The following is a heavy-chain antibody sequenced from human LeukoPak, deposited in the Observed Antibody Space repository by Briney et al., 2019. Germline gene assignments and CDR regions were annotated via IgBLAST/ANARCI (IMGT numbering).Heavy chain of an antibody. CDR1: GGTFSSYA. CDR3: ARGAVAYCGGDCYPRYYYYYGMDV. CDR2: IIPIFGTA. V-gene: IGHV1-69*13. J-gene: IGHJ6*04. D-gene: IGHD2-21*02. Sequence: SVKVSCKASGGTFSSYAISWVRQAPGQGLEWMGGIIPIFGTANYAQKFQGRVTITADESTSTAYMELSSLRSEDTAVYYCARGAVAYCGGDCYPRYYYYYGMDVWGKGTTVTVSS.